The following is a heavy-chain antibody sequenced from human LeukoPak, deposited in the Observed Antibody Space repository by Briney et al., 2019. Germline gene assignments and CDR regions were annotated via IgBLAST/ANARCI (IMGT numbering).Heavy chain of an antibody. CDR3: ARLAAATTFRIYYYYYMDV. CDR1: GFTFSSYL. CDR2: INSDGSST. D-gene: IGHD6-13*01. V-gene: IGHV3-74*01. Sequence: GGSLRLSYAASGFTFSSYLMHWVRQAPGKGLVWVSRINSDGSSTSYADSVKGRFTISRDNAKNTLYLQMNSLRAEDTAVYYCARLAAATTFRIYYYYYMDVWGKGTTVTVSS. J-gene: IGHJ6*03.